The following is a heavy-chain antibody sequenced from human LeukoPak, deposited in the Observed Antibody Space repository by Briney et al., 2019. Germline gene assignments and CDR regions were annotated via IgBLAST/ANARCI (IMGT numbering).Heavy chain of an antibody. V-gene: IGHV1-18*01. Sequence: ASVKVSCKASGYTYTRYGIRGVRPPPGQGLEWMGWISGYDGHTDYPQQIQGKVTITTDTSTSTTYLALRSLTSDDTAVYYGARTAFIAAAGPVDYWGQGTLVTVTS. CDR1: GYTYTRYG. CDR3: ARTAFIAAAGPVDY. J-gene: IGHJ4*02. D-gene: IGHD6-13*01. CDR2: ISGYDGHT.